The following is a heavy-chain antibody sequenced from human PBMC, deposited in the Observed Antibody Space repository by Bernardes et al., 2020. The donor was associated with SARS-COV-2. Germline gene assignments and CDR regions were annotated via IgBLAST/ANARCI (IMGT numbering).Heavy chain of an antibody. CDR1: GFTFSTYW. J-gene: IGHJ2*01. D-gene: IGHD6-13*01. V-gene: IGHV3-74*01. CDR3: ARPPAAGNYYFDL. CDR2: INSDGSST. Sequence: GGSLRLSCAASGFTFSTYWMHWVRKAPGKGLVWVSRINSDGSSTTYADSVKGRFTISRDNAKNTLYLQLNGLRAEDTAVYYCARPPAAGNYYFDLWGRGTLVTVSS.